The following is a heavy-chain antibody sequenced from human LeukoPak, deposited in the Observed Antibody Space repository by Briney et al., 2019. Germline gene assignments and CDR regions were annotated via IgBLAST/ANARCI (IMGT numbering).Heavy chain of an antibody. D-gene: IGHD6-19*01. J-gene: IGHJ4*02. CDR3: ARDRPDSSGWYEGFDY. CDR2: INPSGGST. CDR1: GYTFTSYY. Sequence: ASVKVSCKASGYTFTSYYMHWVRQAPGQGLEWMGIINPSGGSTSYAQKFQGRVTMTRDTSTSTVYMELSSLRSEDTAVYYCARDRPDSSGWYEGFDYWGQGTLVTVSS. V-gene: IGHV1-46*01.